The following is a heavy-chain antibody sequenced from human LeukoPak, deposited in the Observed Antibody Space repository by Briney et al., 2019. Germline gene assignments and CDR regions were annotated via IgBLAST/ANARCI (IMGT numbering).Heavy chain of an antibody. J-gene: IGHJ4*02. D-gene: IGHD2-2*01. CDR2: ISYDGSNK. CDR3: AKGGNIVVVPAARRSPLDY. CDR1: GFTFSSYA. V-gene: IGHV3-30-3*01. Sequence: GGSLRLSCAASGFTFSSYAMHWVRQAPGKGLEWVAVISYDGSNKYYADSVKGRFTISRDNSKNTLYLQMNSLRAEDTAVYYCAKGGNIVVVPAARRSPLDYWGQGTLVTVSS.